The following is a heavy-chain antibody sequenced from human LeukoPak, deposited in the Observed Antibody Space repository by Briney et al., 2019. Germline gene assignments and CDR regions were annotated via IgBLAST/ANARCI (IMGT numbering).Heavy chain of an antibody. CDR1: GGSISSGSYY. CDR3: ARDGLAVRGAGWFDP. D-gene: IGHD3-10*01. Sequence: SETLSLTCTVSGGSISSGSYYWSWIRQPAGKGLEWIGRIYTSGSTNYNPSLKSRVTISGDTSKNQFSLKLSSVTAADTAVYYCARDGLAVRGAGWFDPWGQGTLVTVSS. J-gene: IGHJ5*02. CDR2: IYTSGST. V-gene: IGHV4-61*02.